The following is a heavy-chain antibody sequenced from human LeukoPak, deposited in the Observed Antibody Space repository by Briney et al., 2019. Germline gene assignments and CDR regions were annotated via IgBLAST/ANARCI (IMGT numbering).Heavy chain of an antibody. J-gene: IGHJ3*02. V-gene: IGHV3-23*01. CDR3: AKKGSGMVGAFDI. CDR1: GFTFSGSA. CDR2: ISGSGGST. Sequence: GGSLRLSCAASGFTFSGSAMHWVRQASGKGLEWVSAISGSGGSTYYADSVKGRFTISRDNSKNTLYLQMNSLRAEDTALYYCAKKGSGMVGAFDIWGQGTMVTVSS. D-gene: IGHD3-10*01.